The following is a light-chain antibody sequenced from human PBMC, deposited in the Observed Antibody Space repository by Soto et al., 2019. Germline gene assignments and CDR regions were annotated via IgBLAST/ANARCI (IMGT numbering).Light chain of an antibody. V-gene: IGLV2-14*01. J-gene: IGLJ2*01. CDR2: EVS. CDR1: NSDVGGYNY. CDR3: LSYTRTTTLV. Sequence: QSALTQPASVSGSPGQSITISCTGTNSDVGGYNYVSWYQHHPGKGPKLIIYEVSSRPSGVSNRFSGSKSGNTASLTISGLQAEDEADYYCLSYTRTTTLVFGGGTKVTVL.